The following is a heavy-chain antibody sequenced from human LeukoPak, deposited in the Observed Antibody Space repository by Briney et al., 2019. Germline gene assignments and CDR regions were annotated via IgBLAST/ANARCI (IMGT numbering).Heavy chain of an antibody. CDR1: GFTFSNYA. CDR2: LSGSGGST. Sequence: PGGSLRLSCAASGFTFSNYAMSWVRQAPGKGLEWVSALSGSGGSTYYADSVKGRFTISRDNRKNLLHLQMNSLRPDDSAVYYCVKDLGSAITSALALDVWGQGTTVTVSS. D-gene: IGHD2-15*01. J-gene: IGHJ6*02. CDR3: VKDLGSAITSALALDV. V-gene: IGHV3-23*01.